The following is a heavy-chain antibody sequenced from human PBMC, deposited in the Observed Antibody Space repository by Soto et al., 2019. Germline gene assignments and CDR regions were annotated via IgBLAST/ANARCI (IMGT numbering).Heavy chain of an antibody. V-gene: IGHV4-31*03. J-gene: IGHJ4*02. Sequence: QVQLQESGPGLVKPSQTLSLTCTVSGGSISSGGYYWSWIRQHPGKGLEWIGYIYYSGSTYYNPSLKSRVTISVDTSKNQFSLKLSSVTAADTAVYYCARSFAPAAMVTLDFDYWGQGTLVTVSS. CDR3: ARSFAPAAMVTLDFDY. CDR1: GGSISSGGYY. D-gene: IGHD5-18*01. CDR2: IYYSGST.